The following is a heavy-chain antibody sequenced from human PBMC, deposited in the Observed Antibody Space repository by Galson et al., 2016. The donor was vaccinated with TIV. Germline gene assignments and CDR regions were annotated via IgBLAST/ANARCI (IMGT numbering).Heavy chain of an antibody. Sequence: CATSGFTLPNYGMTWVRQAPGKGLEWVAVIWYDGTNTHYADSVKGRFTISKDNSENTPNLQMNTLRAEDTAVYYCARTGANTLYSGGYGDDDGFDFWGQGTMVTVSS. CDR3: ARTGANTLYSGGYGDDDGFDF. V-gene: IGHV3-33*01. CDR2: IWYDGTNT. D-gene: IGHD1-26*01. J-gene: IGHJ3*01. CDR1: GFTLPNYG.